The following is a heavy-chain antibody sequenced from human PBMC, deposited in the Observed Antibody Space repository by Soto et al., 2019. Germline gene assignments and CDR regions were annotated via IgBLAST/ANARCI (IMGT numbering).Heavy chain of an antibody. CDR2: IYYSGST. V-gene: IGHV4-31*03. CDR1: GGSISSGGYY. J-gene: IGHJ6*02. D-gene: IGHD3-3*01. Sequence: SETLSLTCTVSGGSISSGGYYWSWIRQHPGKGLEWIGYIYYSGSTYYNPSLKSRVTISVDTSKNQFSLKLSSVTAADTAVYYCARDTFTISSGMDVWGQGTTVTVSS. CDR3: ARDTFTISSGMDV.